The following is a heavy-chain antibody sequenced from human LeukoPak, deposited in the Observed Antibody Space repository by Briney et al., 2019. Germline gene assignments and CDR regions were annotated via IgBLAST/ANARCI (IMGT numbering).Heavy chain of an antibody. D-gene: IGHD3-10*01. J-gene: IGHJ4*02. CDR1: GGSISSGGYY. CDR3: ARDGEGYGSGSLLPDY. CDR2: IYHSGST. V-gene: IGHV4-39*07. Sequence: PSETLSLTCTVSGGSISSGGYYWSWIRQPPGKGLEWIGSIYHSGSTYYNPSLKSRVTISVDTSKNQFSLKLSSVTAADTAVYYCARDGEGYGSGSLLPDYWGQGTLVTVSS.